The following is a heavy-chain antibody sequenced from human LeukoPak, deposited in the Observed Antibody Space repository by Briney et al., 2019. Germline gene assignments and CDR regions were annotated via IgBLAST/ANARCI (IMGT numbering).Heavy chain of an antibody. V-gene: IGHV1-2*02. CDR1: GYTFTGYY. D-gene: IGHD6-19*01. Sequence: GASVKVSCKASGYTFTGYYMHWVRQAPGQGLEWMGWINPNSGGTNYAQKFQGRVTMTRDTSISTAYMELSRLRSDDTAVYYCARDAGERIAVAGQFDYWGQGTLVTVSS. CDR3: ARDAGERIAVAGQFDY. J-gene: IGHJ4*02. CDR2: INPNSGGT.